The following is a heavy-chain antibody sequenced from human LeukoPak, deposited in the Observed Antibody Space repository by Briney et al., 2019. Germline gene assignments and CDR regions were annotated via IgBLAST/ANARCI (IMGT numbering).Heavy chain of an antibody. CDR2: IWYDGSNK. J-gene: IGHJ6*02. V-gene: IGHV3-33*01. CDR3: ARGNSRWPMVSSGMDV. Sequence: QPGGSLRLSCAASGFTFSSYGMHWVRQAPGKGLEWVAVIWYDGSNKYYADSVKGRFTISRDNSKNTLYLQMNSLRAEDTAVYYCARGNSRWPMVSSGMDVWGQGTTVTVSS. D-gene: IGHD3-10*01. CDR1: GFTFSSYG.